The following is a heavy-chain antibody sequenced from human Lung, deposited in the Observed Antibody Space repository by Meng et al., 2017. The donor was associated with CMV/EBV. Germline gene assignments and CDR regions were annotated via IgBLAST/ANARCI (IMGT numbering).Heavy chain of an antibody. CDR3: AREVVAARDSDAFDI. V-gene: IGHV4-30-4*02. CDR1: GAPFGSGNYF. CDR2: IHFNGNA. Sequence: SDPRSPXFIVPGAPFGSGNYFWSWSRQPPGKGREWIGYIHFNGNAYYTPSLESRAAISKDTSKNQSNDQFSLKLSSVTAADTAVYYCAREVVAARDSDAFDIXGQGXMVTVSS. D-gene: IGHD6-6*01. J-gene: IGHJ3*02.